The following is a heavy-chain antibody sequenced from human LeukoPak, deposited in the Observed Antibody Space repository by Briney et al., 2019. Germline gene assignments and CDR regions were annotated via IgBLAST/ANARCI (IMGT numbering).Heavy chain of an antibody. J-gene: IGHJ4*02. Sequence: SQTLSLTCTVSGGSISSGDYYWSWIRQPPGKGLEWIGYIYYSGSTYYNPSLKSRVTISVDTSKNQFSLQLNSVTPEDTAVYYCARRTDDYNYLDYWGQGTLVTVSS. CDR2: IYYSGST. V-gene: IGHV4-30-4*01. CDR3: ARRTDDYNYLDY. D-gene: IGHD5-24*01. CDR1: GGSISSGDYY.